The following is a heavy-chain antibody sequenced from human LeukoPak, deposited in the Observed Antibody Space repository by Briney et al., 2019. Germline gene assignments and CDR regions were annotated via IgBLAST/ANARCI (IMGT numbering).Heavy chain of an antibody. CDR3: AREYCSGGSCWFDP. D-gene: IGHD2-15*01. CDR1: GFTFSSYA. Sequence: GGSLRLSCAASGFTFSSYAMHWVRQAPGKGLEWVAVISYDGSNKYYADSVKGRFTISRDNSKNTLYLQMNSLRAEDTAVYYCAREYCSGGSCWFDPWGQGTLVTVSS. V-gene: IGHV3-30*04. CDR2: ISYDGSNK. J-gene: IGHJ5*02.